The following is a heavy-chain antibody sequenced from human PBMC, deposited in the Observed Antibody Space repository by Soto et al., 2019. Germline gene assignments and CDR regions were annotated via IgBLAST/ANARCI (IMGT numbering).Heavy chain of an antibody. CDR3: ARGRTIAAGTASAFDI. Sequence: PSETLFLTCTVSGGSISSGGYYWSWIRQHPGKGLEWIGYIYYSGSTYYNPSLKSRVTISVDTSKNKFSLKLSSVTAADTVLFYCARGRTIAAGTASAFDIWGQGTMVTVSS. J-gene: IGHJ3*02. V-gene: IGHV4-31*03. CDR1: GGSISSGGYY. CDR2: IYYSGST. D-gene: IGHD6-13*01.